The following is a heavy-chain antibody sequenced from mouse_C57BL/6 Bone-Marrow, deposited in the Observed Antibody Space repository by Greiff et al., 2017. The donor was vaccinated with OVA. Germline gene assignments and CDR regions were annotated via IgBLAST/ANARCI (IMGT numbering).Heavy chain of an antibody. D-gene: IGHD4-1*01. J-gene: IGHJ2*01. CDR2: IRNKANGYTT. CDR3: ARSRLGPGDY. V-gene: IGHV7-3*01. CDR1: GFTFTDYY. Sequence: EVKLVESGGGLVQPGGSLSLSCAASGFTFTDYYMSWVRQPPGKALEWLGFIRNKANGYTTEYSASVKVRFTISRDNSQSILYLQMNALRAEDSATYYCARSRLGPGDYWGQGTTLTVSS.